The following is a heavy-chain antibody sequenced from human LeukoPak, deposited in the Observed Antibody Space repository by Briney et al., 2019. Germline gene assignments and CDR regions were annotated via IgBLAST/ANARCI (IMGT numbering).Heavy chain of an antibody. CDR2: INPNSGGT. CDR3: ARSPYNWNYGLDY. CDR1: GYTLTELS. Sequence: ASVKVSCKVSGYTLTELSMHWVRQAPGQGLEWMGWINPNSGGTNYAQKFQGRVTMTRDTSISTAYMELSRLRSDDTAVYYCARSPYNWNYGLDYWGQGTLVTVSS. D-gene: IGHD1-7*01. J-gene: IGHJ4*02. V-gene: IGHV1-2*02.